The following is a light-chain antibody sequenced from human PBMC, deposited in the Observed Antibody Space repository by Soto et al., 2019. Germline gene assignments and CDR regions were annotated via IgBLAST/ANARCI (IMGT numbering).Light chain of an antibody. V-gene: IGKV1-12*01. J-gene: IGKJ4*01. CDR2: AAS. Sequence: DIQMTQSPSFVSASVGDRVTITCRARQAVSTWLAWYQQKPGDAPKLLIYAASTLQSGVPSRFSGSGSGTDFTLTIRSLQPEDLPTYYCQQSNSFPRTFGGGTKVEIK. CDR3: QQSNSFPRT. CDR1: QAVSTW.